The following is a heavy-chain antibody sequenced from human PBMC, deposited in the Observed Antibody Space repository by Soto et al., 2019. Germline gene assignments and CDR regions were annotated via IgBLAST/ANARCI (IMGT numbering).Heavy chain of an antibody. V-gene: IGHV5-51*07. CDR2: IYPGDSDT. J-gene: IGHJ6*01. D-gene: IGHD6-13*01. Sequence: GESLKISCKGSGYSFTSYWIGLVHQMPGKGLEWMGIIYPGDSDTRYSPSFQGQVTISADKSISTAYLQWSSLKASDTAMYYCASRIAAAGSYYDGMDVWGPGTMVNVSS. CDR3: ASRIAAAGSYYDGMDV. CDR1: GYSFTSYW.